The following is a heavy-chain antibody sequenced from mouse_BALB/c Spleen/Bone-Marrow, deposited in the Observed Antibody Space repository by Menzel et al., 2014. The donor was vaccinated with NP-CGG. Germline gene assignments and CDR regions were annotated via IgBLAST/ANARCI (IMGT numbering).Heavy chain of an antibody. CDR2: INPSNGRT. Sequence: QVQLKESGAELVKPGASVKLSCKASGYTFTSYWMHWVKQRPGQGLEWIGEINPSNGRTNYNEKFKSRATLTVDKSSSSAYMQLNSLTSEDSAVYYCARDYYDKGRFPYCGQGTLVIASA. CDR3: ARDYYDKGRFPY. V-gene: IGHV1S81*02. J-gene: IGHJ3*01. CDR1: GYTFTSYW. D-gene: IGHD2-4*01.